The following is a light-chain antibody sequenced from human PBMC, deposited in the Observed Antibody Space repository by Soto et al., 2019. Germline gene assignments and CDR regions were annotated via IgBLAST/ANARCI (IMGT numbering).Light chain of an antibody. CDR2: EVS. CDR3: SPYTTNKTLL. J-gene: IGLJ2*01. CDR1: SSDVGAYNF. V-gene: IGLV2-14*01. Sequence: QSALTQPAPVSGSPGQSITISCTGTSSDVGAYNFVSWYQQHPGKAPKLIFYEVSNRPPGLSDRFSGSKSGTTASLTISGLQAEDEADYFCSPYTTNKTLLFGGGTKLTVL.